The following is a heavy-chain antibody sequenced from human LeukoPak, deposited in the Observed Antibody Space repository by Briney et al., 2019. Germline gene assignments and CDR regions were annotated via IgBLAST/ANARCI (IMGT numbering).Heavy chain of an antibody. Sequence: GGSLRLSCAASGFTFHEHAMHWVRQDPGKGLEWVSLISGDGGSTYYADSAKGRFTISRDNSKDSLYLQMNSLRTEDTALYYCVKGGDYYDSSGYYNVGDSWGQGTLVTVSS. J-gene: IGHJ5*01. CDR2: ISGDGGST. V-gene: IGHV3-43*02. CDR3: VKGGDYYDSSGYYNVGDS. CDR1: GFTFHEHA. D-gene: IGHD3-22*01.